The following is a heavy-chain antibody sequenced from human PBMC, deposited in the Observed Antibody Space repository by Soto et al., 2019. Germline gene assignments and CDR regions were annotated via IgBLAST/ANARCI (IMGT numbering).Heavy chain of an antibody. J-gene: IGHJ5*02. Sequence: ASVNVSCKASGYTFTGYYMHWVRQAPGQGLEWMGWINPNSGGTNYAQKFQGWVTMTRDTSISTAYMELSRLRSDDTAVYYCARDPRRIAAAGTRGWFDPWGQGTLVTVSS. CDR1: GYTFTGYY. V-gene: IGHV1-2*04. CDR2: INPNSGGT. D-gene: IGHD6-13*01. CDR3: ARDPRRIAAAGTRGWFDP.